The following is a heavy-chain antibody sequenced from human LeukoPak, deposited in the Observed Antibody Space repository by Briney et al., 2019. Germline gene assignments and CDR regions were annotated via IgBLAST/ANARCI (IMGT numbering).Heavy chain of an antibody. V-gene: IGHV3-23*01. Sequence: GGSLRLSCSASGFTFSSCAMSWVRQAPGKSLEWVSSISAGGDSTHYADAVKGRFTISRDNSKNTLYLQMNGLRAEDTAVYYCARDPYSSSSGSGDYWGQGTLVTVSS. CDR1: GFTFSSCA. CDR2: ISAGGDST. J-gene: IGHJ4*02. D-gene: IGHD6-13*01. CDR3: ARDPYSSSSGSGDY.